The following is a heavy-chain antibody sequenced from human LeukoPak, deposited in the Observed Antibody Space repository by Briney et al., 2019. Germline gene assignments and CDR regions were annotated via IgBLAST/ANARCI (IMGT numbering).Heavy chain of an antibody. D-gene: IGHD5-24*01. V-gene: IGHV4-39*01. CDR2: IYYSGST. Sequence: SETLSLTCTVSGSSISSSSYYWGWIRQPPGKGLEWIGSIYYSGSTYYNPSLKSRVTISVDTSKNQFSLKLSSVTAADTAVYYCARRPRWLQSSFDYWGQGTLVTVSS. CDR3: ARRPRWLQSSFDY. CDR1: GSSISSSSYY. J-gene: IGHJ4*02.